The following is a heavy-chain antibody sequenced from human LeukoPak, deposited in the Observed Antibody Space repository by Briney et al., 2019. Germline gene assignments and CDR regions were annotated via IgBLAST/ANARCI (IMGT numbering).Heavy chain of an antibody. J-gene: IGHJ4*02. V-gene: IGHV3-23*01. CDR3: AKVGSSTWYMYYFDY. CDR1: GFAFNIYA. Sequence: PGGSLRLSCAASGFAFNIYAMTWVRQAPGKGLEWVSTISGDSATPYFADSVKGRFTTSRDNSKNTLYLQMNSLRVEDTAVYYCAKVGSSTWYMYYFDYWGQGALVTVSS. CDR2: ISGDSATP. D-gene: IGHD6-13*01.